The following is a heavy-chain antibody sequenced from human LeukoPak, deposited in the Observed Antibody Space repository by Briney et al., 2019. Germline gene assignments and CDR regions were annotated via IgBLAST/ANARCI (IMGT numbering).Heavy chain of an antibody. Sequence: PGGSLRLSCAASGFTFSNYWMSWVRQAPGKGLEWVANIKEDGSEKYYEDSVKGRFTISRDNAKNLVYLQMNSLRAEDTAVYYCTGDNRYYYWGQGTVVTVSS. CDR2: IKEDGSEK. CDR1: GFTFSNYW. J-gene: IGHJ4*02. CDR3: TGDNRYYY. D-gene: IGHD2-21*01. V-gene: IGHV3-7*01.